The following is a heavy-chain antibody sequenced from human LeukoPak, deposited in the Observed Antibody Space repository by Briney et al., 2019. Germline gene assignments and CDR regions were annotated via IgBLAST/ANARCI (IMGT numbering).Heavy chain of an antibody. Sequence: GGSLRLSCAASGFTFSSYGMHWVRQAPGKGLEWVAFIRYDGSNKYYADSVKGRFTISRDNSKNTLYLQMNSLRAEDTAVYYCAKETGRLSSGWSNNWFDPWGQGTLVTVSS. CDR1: GFTFSSYG. J-gene: IGHJ5*02. V-gene: IGHV3-30*02. CDR2: IRYDGSNK. CDR3: AKETGRLSSGWSNNWFDP. D-gene: IGHD6-19*01.